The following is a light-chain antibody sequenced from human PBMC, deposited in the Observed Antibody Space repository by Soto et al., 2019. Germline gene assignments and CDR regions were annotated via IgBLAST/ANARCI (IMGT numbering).Light chain of an antibody. J-gene: IGLJ3*02. CDR1: SSDVGGYNY. Sequence: QSVLTQPASVSGSHGQSITISCTGTSSDVGGYNYVSWYQQHPGKAPKLMIYEVSNRPSGVSNRFSGSKSGNTASLTISGLQAEDEADYYCSSYTTSSIFWVFGGGTKLTVL. V-gene: IGLV2-14*01. CDR2: EVS. CDR3: SSYTTSSIFWV.